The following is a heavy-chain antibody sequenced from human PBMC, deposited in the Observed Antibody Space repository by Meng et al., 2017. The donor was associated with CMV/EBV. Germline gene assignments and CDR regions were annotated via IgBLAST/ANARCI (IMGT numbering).Heavy chain of an antibody. CDR3: ARVQVRGEMATPAGY. CDR2: INPNSGGT. J-gene: IGHJ4*02. D-gene: IGHD5-24*01. CDR1: AYTFTGYY. Sequence: VRLVQSGAEVKKPGASVKVSCKASAYTFTGYYMHWVRQAPGQGLEWMGWINPNSGGTNYEQKFQGRVTMTRDTSISTAYMELSRLRSDDTAVYYCARVQVRGEMATPAGYWGQGTLVTVSS. V-gene: IGHV1-2*02.